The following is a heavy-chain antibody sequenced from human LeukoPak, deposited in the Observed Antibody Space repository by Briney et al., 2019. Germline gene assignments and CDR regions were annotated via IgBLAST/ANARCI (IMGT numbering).Heavy chain of an antibody. V-gene: IGHV4-30-4*01. D-gene: IGHD1-1*01. CDR2: IYYSGSP. Sequence: SQTLSLTCTVSGGSISRGDYYWRWICQPPGKGLEWIGYIYYSGSPYYNPSLKSRVTISVDTSKNQFSLKLSSVTAADTSVYYWARGGTNDAFDIWGQGTMVTVSS. J-gene: IGHJ3*02. CDR3: ARGGTNDAFDI. CDR1: GGSISRGDYY.